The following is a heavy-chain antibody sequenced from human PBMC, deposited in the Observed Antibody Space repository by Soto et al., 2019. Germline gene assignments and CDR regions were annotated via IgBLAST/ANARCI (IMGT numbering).Heavy chain of an antibody. D-gene: IGHD6-13*01. V-gene: IGHV4-59*01. CDR3: ARAAAAGTIEYYYYGMDV. CDR1: GGSISSYY. CDR2: IYYSGST. J-gene: IGHJ6*02. Sequence: SETLSLTCTVSGGSISSYYWSWIRQPPGKGLEWIGYIYYSGSTNYNPSLKSRVTISVDTSKNQFSLKLSSVTAADTAVYYCARAAAAGTIEYYYYGMDVWGQGTTGTVSS.